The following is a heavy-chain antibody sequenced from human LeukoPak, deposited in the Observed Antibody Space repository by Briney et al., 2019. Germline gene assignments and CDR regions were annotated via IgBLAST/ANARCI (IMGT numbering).Heavy chain of an antibody. CDR3: ARADHDFWSGYFDY. D-gene: IGHD3-3*01. J-gene: IGHJ4*02. CDR2: ISSSSSTI. V-gene: IGHV3-48*01. CDR1: GFTFSSYS. Sequence: GGSLRLSCAASGFTFSSYSMNWVRQAPGKGLEWVSYISSSSSTIYYADSVKGRFTISRDNAKNSLYLQMNSLRAEDTALYYCARADHDFWSGYFDYWGQGTLVTVSS.